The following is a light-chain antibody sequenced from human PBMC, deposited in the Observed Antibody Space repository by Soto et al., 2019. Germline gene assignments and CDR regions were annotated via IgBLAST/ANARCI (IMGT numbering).Light chain of an antibody. CDR1: QSVLYTSNNKNY. V-gene: IGKV4-1*01. CDR3: QQFYSFPIP. J-gene: IGKJ5*01. CDR2: WAS. Sequence: DIVMTQSPDSLAVSLGERATINCKSSQSVLYTSNNKNYIAWYQQKSGQPPKLLIYWASTRESGVPDRFSGGGSGTDFTLSLSRLQGEGVAVYSFQQFYSFPIPLGQGTRLEIK.